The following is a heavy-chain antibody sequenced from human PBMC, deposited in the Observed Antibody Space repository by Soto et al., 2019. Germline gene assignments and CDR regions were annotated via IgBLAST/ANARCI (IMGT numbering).Heavy chain of an antibody. J-gene: IGHJ4*02. CDR1: GFTFSSYW. V-gene: IGHV3-74*01. CDR3: ARISKGTYCRGGNCYSEY. CDR2: INGDGIST. Sequence: EVQLVESGGDLVQPGGSLRLSCAASGFTFSSYWMHWVRQDPEKGLVWVSRINGDGISTSYADSVKGRFTISRDNAKDTLYLHMNSLGAEDTAVYYCARISKGTYCRGGNCYSEYWGQGTLVTVSS. D-gene: IGHD2-15*01.